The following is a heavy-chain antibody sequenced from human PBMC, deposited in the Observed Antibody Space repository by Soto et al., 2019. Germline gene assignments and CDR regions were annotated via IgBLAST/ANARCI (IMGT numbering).Heavy chain of an antibody. CDR1: GFTFSNYA. D-gene: IGHD6-13*01. CDR2: ISGSGGDT. V-gene: IGHV3-23*01. J-gene: IGHJ1*01. CDR3: AQENGAAAISPHAEYFQR. Sequence: EVQLLESGGGLVQPGGSLRLSCVAFGFTFSNYAMTWVRQAPGKGLEWVSISGSGGDTYYADPVNGRFTVSRDNSKSTRSLQMHSLRAEDTAVYYCAQENGAAAISPHAEYFQRWGQATRVTVPS.